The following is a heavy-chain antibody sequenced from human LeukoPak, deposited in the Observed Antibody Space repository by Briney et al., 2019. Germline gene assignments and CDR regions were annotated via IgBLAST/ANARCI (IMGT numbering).Heavy chain of an antibody. V-gene: IGHV4-30-4*01. CDR3: AVGHYYHSSGYPFDY. Sequence: SETLSLTCTVSGGSISTGDYYWSWIRQPPGKGLEWIGYIYYSGSTYYNPSLKSRVTISVDTSKNQFSLKLSSVPAADTAVYYCAVGHYYHSSGYPFDYWGQGTLVTVSS. J-gene: IGHJ4*02. D-gene: IGHD3-22*01. CDR2: IYYSGST. CDR1: GGSISTGDYY.